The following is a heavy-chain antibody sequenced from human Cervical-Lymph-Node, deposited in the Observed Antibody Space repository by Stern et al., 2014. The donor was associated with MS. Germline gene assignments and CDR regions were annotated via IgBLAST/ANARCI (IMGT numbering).Heavy chain of an antibody. CDR2: LMPMFGVP. CDR1: GGTFGDHG. CDR3: AREGGGFGKLIFALDI. D-gene: IGHD3/OR15-3a*01. V-gene: IGHV1-69*04. Sequence: QVQLVQSGPEVKKSGSSVTVSCTASGGTFGDHGISWVRQVPGQGLEWMGSLMPMFGVPNHAEKFQGRVTMTADTSTNTAYLQLNSLRSEDTALYYCAREGGGFGKLIFALDIWGQGTVVTVSS. J-gene: IGHJ3*02.